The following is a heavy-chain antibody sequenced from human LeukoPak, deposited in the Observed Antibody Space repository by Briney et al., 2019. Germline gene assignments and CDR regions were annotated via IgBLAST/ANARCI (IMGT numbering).Heavy chain of an antibody. CDR3: ARLGYYSSAWYP. CDR2: ISSSSSYI. D-gene: IGHD6-19*01. J-gene: IGHJ5*02. Sequence: PGGSLRLSCVASGFTFSNFGVHWVRQAPGKGLEWVSSISSSSSYIYYADSVKGRFTISRDNAKNSLYLQMNSLRAEDTAVYYCARLGYYSSAWYPWGQGTLVTVSS. CDR1: GFTFSNFG. V-gene: IGHV3-21*01.